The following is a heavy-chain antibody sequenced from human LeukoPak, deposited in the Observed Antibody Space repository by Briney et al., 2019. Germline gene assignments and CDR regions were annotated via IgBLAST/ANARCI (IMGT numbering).Heavy chain of an antibody. Sequence: PSETLSLTCTVPVVSITRSSFYCGWIRQPPGQGLEWIVAIYSTGSTSTNPSLRRRVTIFADTSKIQFYLQLTSVVAEYTAIYDCVRGSIHSGGWFWDWGQGKLVTVSS. D-gene: IGHD6-19*01. CDR1: VVSITRSSFY. J-gene: IGHJ4*02. CDR3: VRGSIHSGGWFWD. V-gene: IGHV4-39*02. CDR2: IYSTGST.